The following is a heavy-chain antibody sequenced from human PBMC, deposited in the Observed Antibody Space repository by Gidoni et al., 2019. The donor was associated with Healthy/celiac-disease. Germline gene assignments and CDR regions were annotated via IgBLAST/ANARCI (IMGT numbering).Heavy chain of an antibody. CDR2: IDPSDSDT. Sequence: VPLVQCGAEVHKPGESLRISCKGSGYSFTTYWISWVRQMPGKGLEWMGRIDPSDSDTNDSPSFQGHVTISADKSISTAYLQWSSLKASDTAMYYCARQGVVVPAAMRMKRDAFDIWGQGTMVTVSS. J-gene: IGHJ3*02. D-gene: IGHD2-2*01. V-gene: IGHV5-10-1*01. CDR1: GYSFTTYW. CDR3: ARQGVVVPAAMRMKRDAFDI.